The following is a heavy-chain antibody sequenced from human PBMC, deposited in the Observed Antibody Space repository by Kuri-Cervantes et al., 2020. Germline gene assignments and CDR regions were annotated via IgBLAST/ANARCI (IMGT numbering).Heavy chain of an antibody. CDR3: AREGVGYCSSTSCYGVRYFDL. D-gene: IGHD2-2*01. CDR1: GYTFTSYG. Sequence: ASVKVSCKASGYTFTSYGISWVRQAPGQGLEWMGWISAYNGNTNYAQKLQGRVTMTTDTSTSTAYMELRSLRSDDTAVYYCAREGVGYCSSTSCYGVRYFDLWGRGTLVTVSS. J-gene: IGHJ2*01. CDR2: ISAYNGNT. V-gene: IGHV1-18*01.